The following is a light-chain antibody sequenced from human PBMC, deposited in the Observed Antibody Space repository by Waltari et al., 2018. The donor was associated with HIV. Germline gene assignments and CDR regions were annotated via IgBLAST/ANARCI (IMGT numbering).Light chain of an antibody. V-gene: IGKV1-39*01. CDR3: QQSYSIPKV. Sequence: DIQMTQSPSSLSASVGDRVTITCRASQSISSYVNWYQQKPGKAPKLLIYAASSLQSGVPSRFSGSGSGTDFAITISSLQPEDIATYYCQQSYSIPKVFGGGTKVGIK. CDR1: QSISSY. CDR2: AAS. J-gene: IGKJ4*01.